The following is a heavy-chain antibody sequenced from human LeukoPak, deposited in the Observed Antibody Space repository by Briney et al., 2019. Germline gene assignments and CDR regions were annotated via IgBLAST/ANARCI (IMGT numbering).Heavy chain of an antibody. Sequence: PGGSLRLSCAASGFTFSSYSMNWVRQAPGKGLEWVSSISSSSSYIYYADSVKGRFTISRDNAKNSLYLQMNNLRAEDTAVYYCARDRADTAMVNGYYYYMDVWGKGTTVTVSS. V-gene: IGHV3-21*01. J-gene: IGHJ6*03. D-gene: IGHD5-18*01. CDR1: GFTFSSYS. CDR2: ISSSSSYI. CDR3: ARDRADTAMVNGYYYYMDV.